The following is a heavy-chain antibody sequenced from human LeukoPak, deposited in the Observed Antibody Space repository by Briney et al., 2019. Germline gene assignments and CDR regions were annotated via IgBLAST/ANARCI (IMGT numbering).Heavy chain of an antibody. V-gene: IGHV3-49*04. CDR2: IRSKAYGGTT. J-gene: IGHJ4*02. Sequence: GGSLRLSCTTSGFTFGDYVMSWVRQAPGKGREWVGFIRSKAYGGTTEYAASVKGRFTISRDDSKSIAYQQMISLKSEDTAVYYCTRDRRKGAPNNDYWSQGTLVTVSS. CDR1: GFTFGDYV. CDR3: TRDRRKGAPNNDY.